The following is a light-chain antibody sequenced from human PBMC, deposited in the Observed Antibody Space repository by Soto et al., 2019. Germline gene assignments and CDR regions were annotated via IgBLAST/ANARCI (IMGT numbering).Light chain of an antibody. V-gene: IGLV2-11*01. J-gene: IGLJ1*01. CDR3: CSFAGSYSYV. CDR2: DVT. CDR1: SSDVGRYDY. Sequence: QSVLTQPRSVSGSPGQSVTISCTGTSSDVGRYDYVSWYQQYPGEAPKLIIYDVTERPSGVPDRFSGSKSGNTASLTISGLRAEDEAPYSCCSFAGSYSYVFGSRTKVTV.